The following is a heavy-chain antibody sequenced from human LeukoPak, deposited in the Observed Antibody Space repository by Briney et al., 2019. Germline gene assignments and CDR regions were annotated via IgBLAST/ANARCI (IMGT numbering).Heavy chain of an antibody. CDR1: GYTFTSYG. Sequence: ASVKASCKASGYTFTSYGISWVRQAPGQGLEWMGWISAYNGNTNYAQKLQGRVTMTTDTSTSTAYMELRSLRSDDTAVYYCARDSYGDYHFDYWGQGTLVTVSS. V-gene: IGHV1-18*01. D-gene: IGHD4-17*01. CDR3: ARDSYGDYHFDY. J-gene: IGHJ4*02. CDR2: ISAYNGNT.